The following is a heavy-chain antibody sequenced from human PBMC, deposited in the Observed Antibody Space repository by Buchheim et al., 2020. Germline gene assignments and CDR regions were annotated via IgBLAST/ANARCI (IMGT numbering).Heavy chain of an antibody. V-gene: IGHV2-5*02. CDR3: AHALTAAEPSYFDY. D-gene: IGHD6-13*01. CDR2: IYWDDDK. J-gene: IGHJ4*02. CDR1: GFSLSTSGVG. Sequence: QITLKESGPTLVKPTQTLALTCTFSGFSLSTSGVGVGWIRQPPGKALEWLAVIYWDDDKRSRPSLRRRLTITKDTSKNQAVLTMTNMDPVDTATYYCAHALTAAEPSYFDYWGQGAL.